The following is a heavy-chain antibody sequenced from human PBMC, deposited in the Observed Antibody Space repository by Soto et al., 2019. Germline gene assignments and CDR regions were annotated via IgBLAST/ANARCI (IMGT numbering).Heavy chain of an antibody. CDR3: ARDFIPYYYDSSGNFDY. J-gene: IGHJ4*02. D-gene: IGHD3-22*01. V-gene: IGHV3-33*01. CDR2: IWYDGSNK. CDR1: GFTFSSYG. Sequence: GGSLRLSCAASGFTFSSYGMHWVRQAPGKGLEWVAVIWYDGSNKYYADSVKCRFTISRDNSKNTLYLQMSSLRAEDTDVYYCARDFIPYYYDSSGNFDYWGQGTLVTVSS.